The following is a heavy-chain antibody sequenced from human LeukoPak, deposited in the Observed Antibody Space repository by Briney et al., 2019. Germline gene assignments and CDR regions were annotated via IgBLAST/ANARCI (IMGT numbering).Heavy chain of an antibody. CDR2: IYHSGST. Sequence: SETLSLTCAVSGGSISSSNWWSWVRQPPGKGLEWIGEIYHSGSTNYNPSLKSRVTISVGKSKNQFSLKLSSVTAADTAVYYCARDYGGNSGSFDYWGQGTLVTVSS. J-gene: IGHJ4*02. CDR3: ARDYGGNSGSFDY. V-gene: IGHV4-4*02. CDR1: GGSISSSNW. D-gene: IGHD4-23*01.